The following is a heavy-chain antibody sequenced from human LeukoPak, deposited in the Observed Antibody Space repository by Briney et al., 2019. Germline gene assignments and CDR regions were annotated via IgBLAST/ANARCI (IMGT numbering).Heavy chain of an antibody. CDR1: GFTFSSYA. Sequence: GGSLRLSCAASGFTFSSYAMSWVRQAPGKGLEWVSYISSSGSTIYYADSVKGRFTISRDNAKNSLYLQMNSLRAEDTAVYYCARDRLGYSSPTYYFDYWGQGTLVTVSS. D-gene: IGHD6-13*01. V-gene: IGHV3-48*04. CDR3: ARDRLGYSSPTYYFDY. CDR2: ISSSGSTI. J-gene: IGHJ4*02.